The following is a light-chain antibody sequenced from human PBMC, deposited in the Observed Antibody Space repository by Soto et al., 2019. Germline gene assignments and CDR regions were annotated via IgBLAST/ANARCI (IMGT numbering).Light chain of an antibody. V-gene: IGLV1-40*01. CDR2: GNS. CDR1: SSNIGAGYD. J-gene: IGLJ3*02. CDR3: QSYDSSLSGNWV. Sequence: QSVLTQPPSVSGAPGQRVSISCTGSSSNIGAGYDVHWYQQLPGTAPKLLIYGNSNRPSGVPDRFSGSKSGTSASLAITGLQAKDEADDYCQSYDSSLSGNWVFGGGTKLTVL.